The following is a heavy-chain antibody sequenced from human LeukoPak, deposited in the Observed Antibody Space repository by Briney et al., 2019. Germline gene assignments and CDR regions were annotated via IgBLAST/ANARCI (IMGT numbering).Heavy chain of an antibody. D-gene: IGHD6-6*01. CDR1: EFTFSSFA. J-gene: IGHJ4*02. Sequence: GSLRLSCAASEFTFSSFAMSWVRQPPGKGLEGVSTISSSGGSTFYAESVKGRFTISRDNNENTLYLQMNSLRVEDTAVYYCARAAQVTGRPNLXXHXDXXXXGTLVTVXS. CDR3: ARAAQVTGRPNLXXHXDX. CDR2: ISSSGGST. V-gene: IGHV3-23*01.